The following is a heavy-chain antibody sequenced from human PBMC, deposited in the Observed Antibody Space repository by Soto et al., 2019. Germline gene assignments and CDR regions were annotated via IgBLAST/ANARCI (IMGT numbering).Heavy chain of an antibody. V-gene: IGHV4-59*01. CDR1: GGSISSYY. CDR2: IYYSGST. Sequence: LCGGSISSYYWSWIRQPPGKGLEWIGYIYYSGSTNYNPSLKSRVTISVDTSKNQFSLKLSSVTAADTAVYYCAREGFEGGSGSYQDWFDPWGQGTLVTVSS. J-gene: IGHJ5*02. CDR3: AREGFEGGSGSYQDWFDP. D-gene: IGHD3-10*01.